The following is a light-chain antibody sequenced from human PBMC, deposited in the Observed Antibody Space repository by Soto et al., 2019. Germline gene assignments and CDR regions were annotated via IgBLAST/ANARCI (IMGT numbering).Light chain of an antibody. CDR2: GAS. Sequence: EIVMTQSPATLSVSPGERATLSCRASQSVSSSYLAWYQQKPGQAPRLLIYGASSRATGIPDRFSGSGSGTDFTLTISRLEPEDFAVYYCQQYGSSPQWTFGQGT. J-gene: IGKJ1*01. V-gene: IGKV3-20*01. CDR1: QSVSSSY. CDR3: QQYGSSPQWT.